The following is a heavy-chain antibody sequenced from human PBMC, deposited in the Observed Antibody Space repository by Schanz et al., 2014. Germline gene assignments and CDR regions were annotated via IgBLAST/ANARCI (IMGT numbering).Heavy chain of an antibody. D-gene: IGHD3-10*01. CDR1: GFTFSSYS. J-gene: IGHJ4*02. CDR2: INTGGDST. V-gene: IGHV3-21*03. CDR3: ARWFLIRGVILDS. Sequence: VQLVESGGGVVQPGRSLRLSCAASGFTFSSYSMNWVRQAPGKGLEWVSSINTGGDSTYYADSVKGRFTISRDNSRDTVYLQMNSLRADDTAMYYCARWFLIRGVILDSWGQGTLVTVSS.